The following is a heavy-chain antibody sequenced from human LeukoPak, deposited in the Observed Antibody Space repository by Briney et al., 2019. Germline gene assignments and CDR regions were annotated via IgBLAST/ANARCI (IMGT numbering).Heavy chain of an antibody. CDR3: ARPYYDILTGSGYYFDY. CDR1: SGSISSSSYY. D-gene: IGHD3-9*01. V-gene: IGHV4-39*01. Sequence: SETLSLTCTVSSGSISSSSYYWGWIRQPPGKGLEWIGSIYYSGSTYYNPSLKSRVTISVDTSKNQFSLKLSSVTAADTAVYYCARPYYDILTGSGYYFDYWSQGTLVTVSS. CDR2: IYYSGST. J-gene: IGHJ4*02.